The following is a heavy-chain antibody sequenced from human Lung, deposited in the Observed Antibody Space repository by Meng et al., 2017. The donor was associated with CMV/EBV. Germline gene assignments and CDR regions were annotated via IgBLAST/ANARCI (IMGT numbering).Heavy chain of an antibody. CDR2: INPSSGGT. J-gene: IGHJ4*02. V-gene: IGHV1-2*02. CDR1: GYAFIDFY. CDR3: ARGDIYPHNGYFDY. D-gene: IGHD3-22*01. Sequence: SGYAFIDFYMHWVRQAPGQGLEWMGWINPSSGGTSYAQKFQGRVTMTRDTSMSTAYMDPSRLTSDDTAVYYCARGDIYPHNGYFDYWGQGTLVTVSS.